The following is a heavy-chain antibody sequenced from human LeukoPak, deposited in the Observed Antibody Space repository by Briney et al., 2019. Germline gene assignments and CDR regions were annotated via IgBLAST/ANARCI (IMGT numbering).Heavy chain of an antibody. V-gene: IGHV3-21*01. CDR2: ISSSSSYI. Sequence: GGSLRLSCAASGFTFSSYPMKWVRQAPGKGLEWVSSISSSSSYIYYADSVKGRFTISRDNAKSSLDLQMNSLRAEDTAVYYCARDPHSGYGSSGGFDCWGQGTLVTVSS. J-gene: IGHJ4*02. D-gene: IGHD3-22*01. CDR3: ARDPHSGYGSSGGFDC. CDR1: GFTFSSYP.